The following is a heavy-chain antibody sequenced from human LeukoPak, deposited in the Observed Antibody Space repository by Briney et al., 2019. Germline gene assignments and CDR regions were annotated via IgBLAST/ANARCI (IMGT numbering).Heavy chain of an antibody. D-gene: IGHD6-19*01. V-gene: IGHV4-34*01. CDR1: GGSFSGYY. J-gene: IGHJ4*02. CDR3: AGGLPDPSGWGPNLDY. CDR2: INHSGST. Sequence: PSETLSLTCAVYGGSFSGYYWSWIRPPPGKGLEWIGEINHSGSTNYNPSLKSRVTISVDTSKNQFSLKLSSVTAADTAVYYCAGGLPDPSGWGPNLDYWGQGTLVTVSS.